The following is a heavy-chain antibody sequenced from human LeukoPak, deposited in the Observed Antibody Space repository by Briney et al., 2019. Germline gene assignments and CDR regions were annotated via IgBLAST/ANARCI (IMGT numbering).Heavy chain of an antibody. CDR2: IKDDGSHT. V-gene: IGHV3-74*01. J-gene: IGHJ4*02. CDR3: ARGSGIITGIDE. CDR1: GFTFSSHW. Sequence: PGGSLRPSCAASGFTFSSHWMHWVRQAPGKGLVWVSRIKDDGSHTNYADSVKGRFTISRDNAKNTLSLQMNSLRAEDTAVYYCARGSGIITGIDEWGQGALVTVSS. D-gene: IGHD6-25*01.